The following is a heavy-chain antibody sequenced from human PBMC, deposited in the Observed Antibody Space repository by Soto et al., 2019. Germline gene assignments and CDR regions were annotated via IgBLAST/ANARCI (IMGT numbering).Heavy chain of an antibody. Sequence: QVHLQASGPGLMQPSETLSLTCTVSGGSVTSDSYYWTCIRQSPGKGLEWIGYIHSSDSTNYNPSRKSRITISLETSRNHFSLKLTSVTAADTAIYYGARGSVAGNFDYWGQGTLVAVSS. J-gene: IGHJ4*02. V-gene: IGHV4-61*03. D-gene: IGHD6-19*01. CDR3: ARGSVAGNFDY. CDR1: GGSVTSDSYY. CDR2: IHSSDST.